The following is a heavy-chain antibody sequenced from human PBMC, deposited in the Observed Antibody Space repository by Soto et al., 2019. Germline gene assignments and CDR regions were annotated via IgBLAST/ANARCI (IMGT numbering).Heavy chain of an antibody. D-gene: IGHD6-13*01. J-gene: IGHJ4*02. V-gene: IGHV4-30-4*01. CDR1: GGSISSGDYY. CDR2: IYYSGST. CDR3: ARALDSSSWFSDY. Sequence: SETLSLTCTVSGGSISSGDYYWSWIRQPPGKGLEWIGYIYYSGSTYYNPSLKSRVTISVDTSKNQFSLKLSSVTAADTAVYYCARALDSSSWFSDYWGQGTLVTVSS.